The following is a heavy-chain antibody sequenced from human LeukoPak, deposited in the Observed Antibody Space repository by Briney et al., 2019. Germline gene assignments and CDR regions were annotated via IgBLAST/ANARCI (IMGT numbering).Heavy chain of an antibody. CDR3: ARANGDYTLDAFDI. CDR2: INHSGST. CDR1: GGSFSGYY. J-gene: IGHJ3*02. V-gene: IGHV4-34*01. Sequence: SETLSLTCAVYGGSFSGYYWSWIRQPPGKGLEWIGEINHSGSTNYNPSLKSRVTISVDTSENQFSLKLSSATAADTAVYYCARANGDYTLDAFDIWGQGTMVTVSS. D-gene: IGHD4-17*01.